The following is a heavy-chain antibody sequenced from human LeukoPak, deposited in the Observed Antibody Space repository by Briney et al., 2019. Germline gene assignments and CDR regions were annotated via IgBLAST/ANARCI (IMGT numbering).Heavy chain of an antibody. CDR2: IYYSGST. D-gene: IGHD3-10*01. V-gene: IGHV4-39*01. Sequence: KSSETLSLTCTVSGGTIGSINYYWAWIRQPPGKGLEWIGPIYYSGSTYYNPSLKSRVTLSTGTSETQFTLKLTSVTAADTDVYYCARQQRYYYGSGPQLLSWFDPWGQGTLVTVSS. J-gene: IGHJ5*02. CDR1: GGTIGSINYY. CDR3: ARQQRYYYGSGPQLLSWFDP.